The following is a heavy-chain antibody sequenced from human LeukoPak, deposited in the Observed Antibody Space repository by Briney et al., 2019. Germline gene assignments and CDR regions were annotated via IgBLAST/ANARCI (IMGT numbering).Heavy chain of an antibody. CDR1: AFTFSTYA. D-gene: IGHD1-26*01. J-gene: IGHJ4*02. Sequence: GGSLRLSCAASAFTFSTYAMSWVRQAPGKGLEWVSAISGSGGSTYYADSVKGRLTISRDNSKNTLYLQMNSLRDEDTAVYYCAKSGQSDGSYSKYWGQGTLVTVSS. CDR3: AKSGQSDGSYSKY. CDR2: ISGSGGST. V-gene: IGHV3-23*01.